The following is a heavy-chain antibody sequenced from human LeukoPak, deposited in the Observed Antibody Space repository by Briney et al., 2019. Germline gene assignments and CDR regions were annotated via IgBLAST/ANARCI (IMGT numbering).Heavy chain of an antibody. CDR3: ARGSNDFWSGYYNWFDP. Sequence: PSETLSLTCTVSGASISSNSYYWGWIRQPPGKGLEWIGTIYYSGITYYNPSLKSRVTISVDTSKNQVSLKLSSVTAADTAVYYCARGSNDFWSGYYNWFDPWGQGTLVTVSS. D-gene: IGHD3-3*01. CDR2: IYYSGIT. J-gene: IGHJ5*02. CDR1: GASISSNSYY. V-gene: IGHV4-39*07.